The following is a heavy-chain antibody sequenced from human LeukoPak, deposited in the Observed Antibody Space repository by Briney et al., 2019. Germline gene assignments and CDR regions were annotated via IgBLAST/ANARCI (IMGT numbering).Heavy chain of an antibody. CDR1: GNSVSSNSAA. CDR3: ARLIVATKKYYFDY. D-gene: IGHD5-12*01. J-gene: IGHJ4*02. V-gene: IGHV6-1*01. CDR2: TYYRSKWYN. Sequence: SQTLSLTCAISGNSVSSNSAAWNWIRQSPSRGLEWLGRTYYRSKWYNDYAVSVKSRITINPDPSKNQFSLQLNSVTPEDTAVYYCARLIVATKKYYFDYWGQGTLVTVSS.